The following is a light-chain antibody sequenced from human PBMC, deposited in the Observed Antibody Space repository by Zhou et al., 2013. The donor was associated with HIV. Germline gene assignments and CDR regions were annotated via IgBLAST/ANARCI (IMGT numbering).Light chain of an antibody. Sequence: DIQVTQSPSAMSASVGDRVTIICRASQGIANYLAWFQQKPGKVPKRLIYGASSLQSGVPSRFSGSGSGTEFTLTISSLQPEDFATYYCLQHSIYPITFGQGTRLEIK. CDR2: GAS. CDR1: QGIANY. J-gene: IGKJ5*01. CDR3: LQHSIYPIT. V-gene: IGKV1-17*03.